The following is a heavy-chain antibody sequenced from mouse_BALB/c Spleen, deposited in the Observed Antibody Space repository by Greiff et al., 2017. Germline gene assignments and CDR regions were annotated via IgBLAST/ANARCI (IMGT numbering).Heavy chain of an antibody. Sequence: EVQLVESGGGLVKPGGSLKLSCAASGFTFSSYAMSWVRQSPEKRLEWVAEISSGGSYTYYPDTVTGRFTISRDNAKNTLYLEMSSLRSEDTAMYYCARDGYDEEAWFAYWGQGTLVTVSA. CDR3: ARDGYDEEAWFAY. CDR2: ISSGGSYT. D-gene: IGHD2-2*01. V-gene: IGHV5-9-4*01. J-gene: IGHJ3*01. CDR1: GFTFSSYA.